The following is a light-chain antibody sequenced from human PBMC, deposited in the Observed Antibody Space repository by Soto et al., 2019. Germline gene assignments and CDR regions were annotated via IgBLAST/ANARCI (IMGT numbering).Light chain of an antibody. V-gene: IGKV3-15*01. Sequence: EILMTQSPATVSVSRGERATLSCRASQSVNSNLAWYQQKPGQAPRLLMYGASTRATGIPARFSGSGSGTEFTLTISSLQSEDFAFYYCQQYYKWPPWTFGQGTKVDIK. CDR1: QSVNSN. CDR3: QQYYKWPPWT. J-gene: IGKJ1*01. CDR2: GAS.